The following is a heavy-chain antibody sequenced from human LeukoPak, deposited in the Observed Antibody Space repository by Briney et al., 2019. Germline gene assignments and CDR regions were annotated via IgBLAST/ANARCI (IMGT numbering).Heavy chain of an antibody. Sequence: PGGSLRLSRAASGFTFSCYGMHWVRHAPGKGLELVAFIRYDGSNKYYADSVKGRFTISRDNSKNTLYLQMNSLRAEDTAVYYCAGRYCSSTSCYSDYWGQGTLVTVSS. V-gene: IGHV3-30*02. CDR2: IRYDGSNK. CDR1: GFTFSCYG. CDR3: AGRYCSSTSCYSDY. J-gene: IGHJ4*02. D-gene: IGHD2-2*02.